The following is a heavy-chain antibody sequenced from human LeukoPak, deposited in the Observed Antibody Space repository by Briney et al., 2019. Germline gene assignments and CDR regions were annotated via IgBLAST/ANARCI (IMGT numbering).Heavy chain of an antibody. V-gene: IGHV4-34*01. CDR3: ARVGVLTQVYYYDSSGYWYFDL. CDR1: GGSFSGYY. D-gene: IGHD3-22*01. Sequence: SETLSLTCAVYGGSFSGYYWSWIRQPPGKGLEWIGEINHSGSTNYNPSLKSRVTISVDASKNQFSLKLSSVTAADTAVYYCARVGVLTQVYYYDSSGYWYFDLWGRGTLVTVSS. J-gene: IGHJ2*01. CDR2: INHSGST.